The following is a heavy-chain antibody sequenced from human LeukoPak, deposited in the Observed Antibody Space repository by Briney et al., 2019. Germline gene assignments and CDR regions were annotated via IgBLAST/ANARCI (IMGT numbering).Heavy chain of an antibody. J-gene: IGHJ4*02. CDR1: GFTFSSYA. D-gene: IGHD3-16*02. CDR3: AKGLTFGGVIVFDY. Sequence: HSGGSLRLSCAASGFTFSSYAMSWVRQAPGKGLEWVSAISGSGGSTYYADSVKGRFTISRDNSKNTLYLQMNSLRAEDTAVYYCAKGLTFGGVIVFDYWGQGTLVTVSS. CDR2: ISGSGGST. V-gene: IGHV3-23*01.